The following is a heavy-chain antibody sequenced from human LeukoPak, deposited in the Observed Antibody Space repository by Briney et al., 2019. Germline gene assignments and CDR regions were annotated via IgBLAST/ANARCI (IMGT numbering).Heavy chain of an antibody. D-gene: IGHD3-22*01. Sequence: PGGSLRLSCAASGFTFSSYSMNWVRQAPGKGLEWVSAISGSGGSTYYADSVKGRFTISRDNSKNTLYLQMNSLRAEDTAVYYCAKDLIGSAYYYDSSGYYYRFRHWGQGTLVTVSS. CDR2: ISGSGGST. J-gene: IGHJ4*02. CDR1: GFTFSSYS. CDR3: AKDLIGSAYYYDSSGYYYRFRH. V-gene: IGHV3-23*01.